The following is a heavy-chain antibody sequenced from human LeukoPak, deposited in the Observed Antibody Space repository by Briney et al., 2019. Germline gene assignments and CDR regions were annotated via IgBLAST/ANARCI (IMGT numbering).Heavy chain of an antibody. Sequence: ASVKVSCKASGYTFTGDYMHWVRQAPGQGLEWMGWINPNSGGTNYAQKFQGRVTMTRDTSISTAYMELSRLRSDDTAVYYCARGLGYCSSTSCYYYYYYMDVWGKGTTVTVSS. CDR3: ARGLGYCSSTSCYYYYYYMDV. V-gene: IGHV1-2*02. CDR2: INPNSGGT. D-gene: IGHD2-2*01. CDR1: GYTFTGDY. J-gene: IGHJ6*03.